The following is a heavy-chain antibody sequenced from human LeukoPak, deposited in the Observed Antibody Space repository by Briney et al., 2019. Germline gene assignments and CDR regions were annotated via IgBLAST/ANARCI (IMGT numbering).Heavy chain of an antibody. CDR2: INPNSGGT. CDR1: GYTFTGYY. J-gene: IGHJ5*02. CDR3: AAVLRYFDWLPRDGWFDP. D-gene: IGHD3-9*01. V-gene: IGHV1-2*02. Sequence: ASVTVSCTASGYTFTGYYMHWVRQAPGQGLEWMGWINPNSGGTNYAQKFQGRVTMTRDTSISTAYMELSRLRSDDTAVYYCAAVLRYFDWLPRDGWFDPWGQGTLVTVSS.